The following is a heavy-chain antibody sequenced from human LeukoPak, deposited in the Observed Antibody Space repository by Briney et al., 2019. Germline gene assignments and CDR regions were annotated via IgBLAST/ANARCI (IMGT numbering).Heavy chain of an antibody. CDR3: ARSHTYYDFWSGYYTGSGDYGMDV. J-gene: IGHJ6*02. CDR1: GGSFSGYY. D-gene: IGHD3-3*01. CDR2: INHSGST. Sequence: SETLSLNCAVYGGSFSGYYWRWIRQPPGKGLEWIGEINHSGSTNYNPSLKSRVTISVDTSKNQLSLKLSSVTAADTAVYYCARSHTYYDFWSGYYTGSGDYGMDVWGQGTTATVSS. V-gene: IGHV4-34*01.